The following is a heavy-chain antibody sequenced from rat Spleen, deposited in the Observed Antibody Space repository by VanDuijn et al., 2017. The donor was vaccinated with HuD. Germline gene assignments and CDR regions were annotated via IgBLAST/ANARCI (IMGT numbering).Heavy chain of an antibody. CDR2: IWGNGNT. D-gene: IGHD5-1*01. Sequence: QVQLKESGPGLVQPSQTLSLTCTVSGFSLINYGVIWIRQPPGKGLEWMGVIWGNGNTKYNSALESRLSISRDTSKSQVYLKMNSLQTEDTATYYCATAPGTGRGNYWGQGVMVTVSS. CDR3: ATAPGTGRGNY. J-gene: IGHJ2*01. V-gene: IGHV2-13*01. CDR1: GFSLINYG.